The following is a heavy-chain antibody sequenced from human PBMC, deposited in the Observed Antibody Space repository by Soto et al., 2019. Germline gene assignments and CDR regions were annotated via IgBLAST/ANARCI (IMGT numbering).Heavy chain of an antibody. D-gene: IGHD6-13*01. Sequence: PGGSLRLSCAVSGFTFDDYTMHWVRQAPGKGLEWVSLSSWDGGSSHYADSVKGRFTVSRDNSKNSLYLHMNSLRTEDTALYYCTKAQEAASSTQYYHGMDVWGQGTTVTVSS. V-gene: IGHV3-43*01. CDR1: GFTFDDYT. CDR2: SSWDGGSS. J-gene: IGHJ6*02. CDR3: TKAQEAASSTQYYHGMDV.